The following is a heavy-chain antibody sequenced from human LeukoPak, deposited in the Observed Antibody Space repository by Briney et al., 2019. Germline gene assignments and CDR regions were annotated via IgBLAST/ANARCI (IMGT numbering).Heavy chain of an antibody. D-gene: IGHD5-18*01. Sequence: SETLSLTCTVSGGSISSYYWSWIRQPPGKGLEWIGYIYYSGGTNYNPSLKSRVSISVDTSKNQFSLRLRSVTAADTAVYYCARRPPDMVAFDYWGQGTLVTVSS. V-gene: IGHV4-59*01. CDR3: ARRPPDMVAFDY. J-gene: IGHJ4*02. CDR2: IYYSGGT. CDR1: GGSISSYY.